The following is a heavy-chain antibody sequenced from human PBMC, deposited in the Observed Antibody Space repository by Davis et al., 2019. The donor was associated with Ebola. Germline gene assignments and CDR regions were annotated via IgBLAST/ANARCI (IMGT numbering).Heavy chain of an antibody. D-gene: IGHD6-19*01. CDR1: GGSISSSSYY. V-gene: IGHV4-39*07. CDR3: AGAGYSSGWNFGY. J-gene: IGHJ4*02. Sequence: MPSETLSLTCTVSGGSISSSSYYWGWIRQPPGKGLEWIGSIYYSGSTYYNPSLKSRVTISVDTSKNQLSLKLNSVTAADTAVYYCAGAGYSSGWNFGYWGQGALVVVSS. CDR2: IYYSGST.